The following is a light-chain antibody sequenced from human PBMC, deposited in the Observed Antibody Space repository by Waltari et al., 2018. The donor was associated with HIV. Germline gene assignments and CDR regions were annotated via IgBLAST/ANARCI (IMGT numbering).Light chain of an antibody. J-gene: IGLJ1*01. Sequence: QSALTQPASVSGSPGQSITISCTGTSSAVGGYNYVSWYQPHPGKAPKLMIYEVNNRPSGVSNRFSGSKSGNTASLTISGLQAEDEADYSCSSYTSSSTYVFGTGTKVTVL. CDR3: SSYTSSSTYV. CDR2: EVN. CDR1: SSAVGGYNY. V-gene: IGLV2-14*01.